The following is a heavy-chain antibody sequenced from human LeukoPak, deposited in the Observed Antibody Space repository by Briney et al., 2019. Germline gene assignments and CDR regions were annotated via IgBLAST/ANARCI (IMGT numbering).Heavy chain of an antibody. CDR1: GYTFTGNY. Sequence: ASVKVSCKASGYTFTGNYMHWVRQAPGQGLEWMGWINPNSGGTNYAQKFQGRVTMTRDTSISTAYMELSSLRSDDTAVYYCARESFSTVTSATDAFDIWGQGTMVTVSS. J-gene: IGHJ3*02. V-gene: IGHV1-2*02. CDR3: ARESFSTVTSATDAFDI. D-gene: IGHD4-17*01. CDR2: INPNSGGT.